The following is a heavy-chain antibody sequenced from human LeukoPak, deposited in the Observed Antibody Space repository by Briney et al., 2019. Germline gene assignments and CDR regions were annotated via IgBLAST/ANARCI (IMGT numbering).Heavy chain of an antibody. J-gene: IGHJ4*02. CDR3: ARAVRGGGSCYSDY. CDR1: GYTFTSYG. Sequence: ASVKVSCKASGYTFTSYGISWVRQAPGQGLEWMGWISAYNGNTNYAQKLQGRVTMTTDTSTSTAYTELRSLRSDDTAVYYCARAVRGGGSCYSDYWGQGTLVTVSS. D-gene: IGHD2-15*01. V-gene: IGHV1-18*01. CDR2: ISAYNGNT.